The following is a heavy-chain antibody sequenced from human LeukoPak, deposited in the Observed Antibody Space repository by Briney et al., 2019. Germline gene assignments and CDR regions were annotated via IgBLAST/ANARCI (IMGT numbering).Heavy chain of an antibody. J-gene: IGHJ4*02. CDR1: GYAFTNYG. CDR3: ARRHLIGNGYFDH. CDR2: ISTFNGNT. Sequence: GASVKASCKASGYAFTNYGITWVRQAPGQGLEWLGWISTFNGNTNYAQRPQDRVTMTTDTSTNTAYLELRRLRSDDTALYYCARRHLIGNGYFDHWGQGSLVTVSS. V-gene: IGHV1-18*01. D-gene: IGHD4-23*01.